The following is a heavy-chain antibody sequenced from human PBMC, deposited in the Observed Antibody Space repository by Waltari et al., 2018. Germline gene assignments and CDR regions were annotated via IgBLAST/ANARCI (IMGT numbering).Heavy chain of an antibody. CDR1: GGSISSYY. CDR3: ARTGYSGYDLRVYGMDV. J-gene: IGHJ6*02. D-gene: IGHD5-12*01. CDR2: IYYSGST. Sequence: QVQLQESGPGLVKPSETLSLTCTVSGGSISSYYWIWIRQPPGKGLEWIGYIYYSGSTNYNPSLKSRVTISVDTSKNQFSLKLSSVTAADTAVYYCARTGYSGYDLRVYGMDVWGQGTTVTVSS. V-gene: IGHV4-59*01.